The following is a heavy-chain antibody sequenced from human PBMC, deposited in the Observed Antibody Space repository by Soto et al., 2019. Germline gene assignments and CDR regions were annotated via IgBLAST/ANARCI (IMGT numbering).Heavy chain of an antibody. CDR1: GFTFSSYG. J-gene: IGHJ6*02. Sequence: GGSLRLSCAASGFTFSSYGMHWVRQAPGKGLEWVAVISYDGSNKYYADSVKGRFTISRDNSKNTLYLQMNSLRAEDTAVYYCAKDLHDPIVVHYYYYYGMDVWGQGTTVTVSS. CDR3: AKDLHDPIVVHYYYYYGMDV. V-gene: IGHV3-30*18. CDR2: ISYDGSNK. D-gene: IGHD2-15*01.